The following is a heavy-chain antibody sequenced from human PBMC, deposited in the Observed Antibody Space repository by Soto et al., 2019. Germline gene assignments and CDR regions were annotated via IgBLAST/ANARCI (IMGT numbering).Heavy chain of an antibody. CDR1: GGTFSSYA. CDR2: IIPILGIA. V-gene: IGHV1-69*10. D-gene: IGHD4-17*01. J-gene: IGHJ4*02. CDR3: AILFLGDYGDYYFDY. Sequence: ASVKVSCKASGGTFSSYAISWVRQAPGQGLEWMGGIIPILGIANYAQKFQGRVTITADKSTSTAYMELSSLRSEDTAVYYCAILFLGDYGDYYFDYWGQGTLVTVSS.